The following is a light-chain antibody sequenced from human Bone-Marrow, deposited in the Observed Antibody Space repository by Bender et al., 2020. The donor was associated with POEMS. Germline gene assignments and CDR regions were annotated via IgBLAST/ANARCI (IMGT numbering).Light chain of an antibody. CDR2: EDT. CDR3: YSTYGDGYLWV. Sequence: SYELTQPPSVSVSPGQTARITCSGDALPSKHAYWYQQKSGQAPVMVIFEDTKRPSGIPERFYGSTSGTMATLTISGAQVEDEGDYYCYSTYGDGYLWVFGGGTRLTVL. J-gene: IGLJ3*02. CDR1: ALPSKH. V-gene: IGLV3-10*01.